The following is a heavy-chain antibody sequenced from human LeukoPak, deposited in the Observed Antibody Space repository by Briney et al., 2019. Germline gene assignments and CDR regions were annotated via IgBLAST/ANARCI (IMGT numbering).Heavy chain of an antibody. V-gene: IGHV4-39*07. CDR1: GGSISSSSYY. D-gene: IGHD3-22*01. CDR3: ARDESPYYDSSGYYLLYAFDI. CDR2: IYYSGST. Sequence: SETLSLTCTVSGGSISSSSYYWGWIRQPPGKGLEWIGSIYYSGSTYYNPSLKSRVTISVDTSKNQFSLKLSSVTAADTAVYYCARDESPYYDSSGYYLLYAFDIWGQGTMVTVSS. J-gene: IGHJ3*02.